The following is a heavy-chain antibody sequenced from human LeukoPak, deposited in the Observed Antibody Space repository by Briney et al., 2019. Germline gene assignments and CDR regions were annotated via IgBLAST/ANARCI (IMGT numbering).Heavy chain of an antibody. Sequence: QSGGSLRLSCAASGFTFSSYGMHWVRQAPGKGLEWVAVISYDGSNKYYADSVKGRFTISRDNSKNTLYLQMNSLRAEDTAVYYCARGITILESGYFDYWGQGTLVTVSS. CDR2: ISYDGSNK. CDR3: ARGITILESGYFDY. CDR1: GFTFSSYG. D-gene: IGHD3-9*01. V-gene: IGHV3-30*03. J-gene: IGHJ4*02.